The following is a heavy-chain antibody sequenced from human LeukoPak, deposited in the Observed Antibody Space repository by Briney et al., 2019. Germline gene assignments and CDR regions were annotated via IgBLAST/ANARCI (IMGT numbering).Heavy chain of an antibody. CDR1: GGSFSGYY. CDR3: ARGPHYYDSSGYYIH. Sequence: SETLSLTCAVYGGSFSGYYWSWIRQPPGKGLEWIWEINHSGSTNYNPSLKSRVTISVDTSKNQFSLKLSSVTAADTAVYYCARGPHYYDSSGYYIHWGQGTLVTVSS. V-gene: IGHV4-34*01. CDR2: INHSGST. D-gene: IGHD3-22*01. J-gene: IGHJ4*02.